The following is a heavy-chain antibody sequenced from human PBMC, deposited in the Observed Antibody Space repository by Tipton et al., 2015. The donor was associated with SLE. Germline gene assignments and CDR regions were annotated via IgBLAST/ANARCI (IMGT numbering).Heavy chain of an antibody. CDR2: IYSGGNT. Sequence: TLSLTCTVSGGSLTGRGYFWSWIRQHPGKGLEWIGFIYSGGNTNYNPSLKSRVTISLDTSKNQFSLKLTSVTASDTAVYLCARDRGGYYFDYWGRGTLVTVSS. CDR3: ARDRGGYYFDY. D-gene: IGHD3-10*01. CDR1: GGSLTGRGYF. J-gene: IGHJ4*02. V-gene: IGHV4-61*08.